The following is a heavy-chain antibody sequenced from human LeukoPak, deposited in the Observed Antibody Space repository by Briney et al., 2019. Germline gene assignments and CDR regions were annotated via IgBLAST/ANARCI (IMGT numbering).Heavy chain of an antibody. CDR1: GYTFTGYY. CDR3: GGRGIAGDGVNWYFEL. Sequence: GASVKGSCKASGYTFTGYYMHWARQAPVQGLEWMGWINPHSGGTHYAQKFQGSVAMTRDTSISTAYMEVSRLRSDDTAVYYCGGRGIAGDGVNWYFELWGRGTLVTVSS. J-gene: IGHJ2*01. CDR2: INPHSGGT. V-gene: IGHV1-2*02. D-gene: IGHD6-19*01.